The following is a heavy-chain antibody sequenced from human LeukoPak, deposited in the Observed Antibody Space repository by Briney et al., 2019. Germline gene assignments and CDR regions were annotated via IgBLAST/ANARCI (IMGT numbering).Heavy chain of an antibody. CDR2: IYYSGST. CDR1: GGSISSYY. D-gene: IGHD4-11*01. V-gene: IGHV4-59*01. Sequence: SETLSLTCTVSGGSISSYYWSWIRQPPGKGLEWIGYIYYSGSTNYNPSLKSRVTISVDTSKNQFSPKLSSVTAADTAVYYCASHDYSNSNFDYWGQGTLVTVSS. CDR3: ASHDYSNSNFDY. J-gene: IGHJ4*02.